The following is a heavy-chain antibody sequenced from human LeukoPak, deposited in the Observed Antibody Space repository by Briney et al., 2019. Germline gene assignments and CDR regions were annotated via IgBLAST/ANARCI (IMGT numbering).Heavy chain of an antibody. CDR3: ARVVRIAARRGFGYYYYMDV. J-gene: IGHJ6*03. Sequence: SVKVSCKASGGTFSSYAISWVRQAPGPGLEWMGRIIPIFGTANYAQKFQGGVTITTDESTRTAYMELSSLRSEDTAVYYCARVVRIAARRGFGYYYYMDVWGKGTTVTVSS. D-gene: IGHD6-6*01. CDR1: GGTFSSYA. CDR2: IIPIFGTA. V-gene: IGHV1-69*05.